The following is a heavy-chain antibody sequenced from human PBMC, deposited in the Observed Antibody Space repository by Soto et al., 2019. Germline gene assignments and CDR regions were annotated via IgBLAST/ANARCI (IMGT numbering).Heavy chain of an antibody. Sequence: GGSLRLSCAASGFTFSSYSMNWVRQAPGKGLEWVSSISSSSSYIYYADSVKGRFTISRDNAKNSLYLQMNSLRAEDTAVYYCASDKLPYSEDLNFDYWGQGTLGTVSS. V-gene: IGHV3-21*01. CDR2: ISSSSSYI. J-gene: IGHJ4*02. CDR3: ASDKLPYSEDLNFDY. D-gene: IGHD5-18*01. CDR1: GFTFSSYS.